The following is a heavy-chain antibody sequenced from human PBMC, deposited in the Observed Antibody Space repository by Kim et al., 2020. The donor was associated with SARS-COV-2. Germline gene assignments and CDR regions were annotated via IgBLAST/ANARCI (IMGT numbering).Heavy chain of an antibody. CDR1: GFTFSSYA. CDR3: AKEHSLHSGSYYIHHYYYYYGMDV. V-gene: IGHV3-23*01. J-gene: IGHJ6*02. CDR2: ISGSGGST. Sequence: GGSLRLSCAASGFTFSSYAMSWVRQAPGKGLEWVSAISGSGGSTYYADSVKGRFTISRDNSKNTLYLQMNSLRAEDTAVYYCAKEHSLHSGSYYIHHYYYYYGMDVWGQGTTVTVSS. D-gene: IGHD1-26*01.